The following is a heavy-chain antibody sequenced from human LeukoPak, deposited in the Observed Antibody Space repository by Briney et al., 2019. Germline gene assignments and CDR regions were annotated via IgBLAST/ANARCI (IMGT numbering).Heavy chain of an antibody. Sequence: GGSLRLSCAASGFTVNSNYMSWVRQAPGKGLEWVSVIYSGGSTYYADSVKGRFTISRDNSKNTLYLQMNSLRAEDTAVYYCARVRATAYCGGDCTPGAFDIWGQGTMVTVSS. CDR3: ARVRATAYCGGDCTPGAFDI. CDR2: IYSGGST. J-gene: IGHJ3*02. D-gene: IGHD2-21*02. CDR1: GFTVNSNY. V-gene: IGHV3-53*01.